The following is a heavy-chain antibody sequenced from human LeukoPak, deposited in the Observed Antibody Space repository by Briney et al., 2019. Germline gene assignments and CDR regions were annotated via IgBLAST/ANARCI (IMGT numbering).Heavy chain of an antibody. CDR3: ARLKDGVTVTTFAYYYGMDV. Sequence: GGSLRLSCAASGFIVSSNYMSWVRQAPGKGLEWVSIMYSGGNTYYADSVKGRFTISRDISKNTLYLQMNSLRAEDTAVYYCARLKDGVTVTTFAYYYGMDVWGQGTTVTVSS. J-gene: IGHJ6*02. D-gene: IGHD4-17*01. V-gene: IGHV3-66*01. CDR1: GFIVSSNY. CDR2: MYSGGNT.